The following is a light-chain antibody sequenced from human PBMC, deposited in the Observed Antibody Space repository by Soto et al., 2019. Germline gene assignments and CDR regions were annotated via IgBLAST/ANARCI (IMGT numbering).Light chain of an antibody. Sequence: SVLSQPPSVSGAPGQRVTISCTGSSSNIGAGYDAHWFQQVPGTAPKLLIYGSTNRPSGVPDRFSGSNSGTSASLAITGLQAEDEADYYCQSYDSSLGGNYVFGTGTKVTVL. CDR3: QSYDSSLGGNYV. J-gene: IGLJ1*01. CDR2: GST. V-gene: IGLV1-40*01. CDR1: SSNIGAGYD.